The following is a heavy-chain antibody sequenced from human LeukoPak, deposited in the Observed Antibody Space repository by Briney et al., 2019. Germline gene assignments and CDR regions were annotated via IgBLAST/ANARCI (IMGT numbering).Heavy chain of an antibody. CDR2: ISICSVST. CDR3: AKGLRLGELSSGFDY. CDR1: GFTFSNYA. D-gene: IGHD3-16*02. V-gene: IGHV3-23*01. Sequence: GGSLKLSCKASGFTFSNYAMTWVRQAPGQGLEWVAWISICSVSTYYADSLKGRVSISKDNSKNTLYLQMNSLRAEDTAVYYCAKGLRLGELSSGFDYWGQGTLVTVSS. J-gene: IGHJ4*02.